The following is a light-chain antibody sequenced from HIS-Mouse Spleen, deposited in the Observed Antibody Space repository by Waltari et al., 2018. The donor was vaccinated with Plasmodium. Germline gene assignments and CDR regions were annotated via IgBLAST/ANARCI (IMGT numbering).Light chain of an antibody. Sequence: SYELTQPPSVSVSPGQTARITCSGDALPKKYAYWYQQKSGQATVLVIYEDSKRPSGIAERFSGSRSGTLAALTISGAQVEDEADYYCYLTDSSGNHRVFGGGTKLTVL. CDR1: ALPKKY. CDR2: EDS. J-gene: IGLJ3*02. V-gene: IGLV3-10*01. CDR3: YLTDSSGNHRV.